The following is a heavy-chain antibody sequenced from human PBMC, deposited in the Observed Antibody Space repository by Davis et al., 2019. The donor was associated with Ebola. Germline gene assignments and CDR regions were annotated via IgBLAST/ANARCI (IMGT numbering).Heavy chain of an antibody. CDR3: ARGELMVRGVRGP. CDR1: GYTFPSYS. V-gene: IGHV1-18*04. Sequence: ASVPVSRQSSGYTFPSYSIVWVRQAPGQGLEWMGWISGYSGDTKYSQQLQGRVTMTTDTSPSTAYMELRSLRSDDTAVYFCARGELMVRGVRGPWGQGTLVTVSP. J-gene: IGHJ5*02. CDR2: ISGYSGDT. D-gene: IGHD3-10*01.